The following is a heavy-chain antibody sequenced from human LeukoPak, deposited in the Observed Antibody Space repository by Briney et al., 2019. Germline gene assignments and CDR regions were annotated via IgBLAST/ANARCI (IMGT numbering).Heavy chain of an antibody. CDR3: ARGADYYDSSGYYLPLDAFDI. CDR1: GLTFSSYN. CDR2: MSSSSSTI. Sequence: GGSLRLSCAASGLTFSSYNMNWVRQAPGKGPEWVSYMSSSSSTIYYADSVKGRFTISRDNAKNSLYLQMNSLRAEDTAVYYCARGADYYDSSGYYLPLDAFDIWGQGTMVTVSS. V-gene: IGHV3-48*04. J-gene: IGHJ3*02. D-gene: IGHD3-22*01.